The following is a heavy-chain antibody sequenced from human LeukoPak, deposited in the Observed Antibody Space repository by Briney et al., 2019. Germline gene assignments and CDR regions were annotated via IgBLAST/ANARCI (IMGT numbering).Heavy chain of an antibody. J-gene: IGHJ4*02. V-gene: IGHV4-30-4*01. CDR2: IYYSGST. Sequence: SQTLSLTCTVSGGSIRSGGYYWSWIRQPPGKGLEWIGYIYYSGSTYSNPSLKSRITISLDTSKNQFSLKLSSVTAADTAVYYCARTYCSSTSCYLLDSWGQGTLVTVSS. CDR1: GGSIRSGGYY. D-gene: IGHD2-2*01. CDR3: ARTYCSSTSCYLLDS.